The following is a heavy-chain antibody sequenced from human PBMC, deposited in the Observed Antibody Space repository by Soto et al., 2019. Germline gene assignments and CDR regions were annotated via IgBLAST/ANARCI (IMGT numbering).Heavy chain of an antibody. Sequence: QIQLVQSGAEMKKPGASVKVSCKASGYTFTNYAMHWVRQAPGQRLEWMGRINIANGDTIYSQNFQGRVTITRDTPASTVYLELSSLRFEDTAVYYCGRGQATFDPWGQGTLVTVSS. CDR1: GYTFTNYA. CDR2: INIANGDT. CDR3: GRGQATFDP. V-gene: IGHV1-3*04. J-gene: IGHJ5*02.